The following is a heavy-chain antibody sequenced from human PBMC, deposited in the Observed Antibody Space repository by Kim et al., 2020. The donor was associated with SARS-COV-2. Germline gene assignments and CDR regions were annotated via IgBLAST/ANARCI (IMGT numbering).Heavy chain of an antibody. J-gene: IGHJ3*02. CDR3: ARSLGAGPSTIFGVVIIPDAFDI. V-gene: IGHV4-39*01. CDR2: IYYSGST. Sequence: SETLSLTCTVSGGSISSSSYYWGWIRQPPGKGLEWIGSIYYSGSTYYNPSLKSRVTISVDTSKNQFYLKLSSVTAADTAVYYCARSLGAGPSTIFGVVIIPDAFDIWGQRTLVTVSS. CDR1: GGSISSSSYY. D-gene: IGHD3-3*01.